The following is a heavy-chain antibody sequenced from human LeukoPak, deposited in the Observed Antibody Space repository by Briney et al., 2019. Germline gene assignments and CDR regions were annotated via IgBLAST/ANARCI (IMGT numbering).Heavy chain of an antibody. CDR2: INPDGTST. D-gene: IGHD3-10*01. V-gene: IGHV3-74*01. Sequence: GGSLRLSCATSGFIFSNYWMQWVRQTPEKGLVWVSRINPDGTSTSYADSVKGRFTVSRDNAKNTLYLQMNSVRAEDTAVYYCVVRFADYWGQGTLVTVSS. CDR3: VVRFADY. J-gene: IGHJ4*02. CDR1: GFIFSNYW.